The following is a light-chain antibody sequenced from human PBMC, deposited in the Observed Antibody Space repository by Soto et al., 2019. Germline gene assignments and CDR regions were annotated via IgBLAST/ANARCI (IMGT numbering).Light chain of an antibody. CDR3: QQSFSSLLS. V-gene: IGKV1-39*01. Sequence: DIQMTQSPSSLSASLGDRVTISCRASQTISTYVTWYQQKPGKAPKALISDASTLQSGVPSRFSGSGSGTDFTLIISSLQHEDFATYYCQQSFSSLLSFGGGTQVEIK. CDR1: QTISTY. CDR2: DAS. J-gene: IGKJ4*01.